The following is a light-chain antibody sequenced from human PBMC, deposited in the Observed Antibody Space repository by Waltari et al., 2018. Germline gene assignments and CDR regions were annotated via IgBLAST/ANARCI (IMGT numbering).Light chain of an antibody. J-gene: IGLJ1*01. V-gene: IGLV1-47*01. CDR2: RDN. Sequence: QSLLTQPPSASGTPGQRVIISCLGRTSNIGGGTFVDWYQQVDGAAPKLLIARDNKRPSWVPDRFSGSKSDNSASLAISGLRSEDEADYYCASWDDSLSGYVFGAGTKVTVL. CDR3: ASWDDSLSGYV. CDR1: TSNIGGGTF.